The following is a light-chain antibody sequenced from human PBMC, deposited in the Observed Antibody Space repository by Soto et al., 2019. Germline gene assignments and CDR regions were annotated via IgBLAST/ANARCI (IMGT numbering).Light chain of an antibody. CDR1: QSISRW. Sequence: DIQMTQSPSTLSASVGDRVTITCRASQSISRWLAWYQQKPGKAPKLLIYQASSLESGVPSRFIGSGSCTEFTLTISSLQPDDYVTDYCQQQNSYSGYTFGQGTKLEIK. V-gene: IGKV1-5*03. J-gene: IGKJ2*01. CDR3: QQQNSYSGYT. CDR2: QAS.